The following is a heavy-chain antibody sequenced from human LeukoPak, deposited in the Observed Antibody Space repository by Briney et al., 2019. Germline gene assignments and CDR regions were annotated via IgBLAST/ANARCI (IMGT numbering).Heavy chain of an antibody. CDR3: STNGCCSSTCYDVIWDYYYYYGMDV. V-gene: IGHV3-23*01. J-gene: IGHJ6*02. CDR2: ISGSGGST. Sequence: PGGSLRLSCAASGFTFSSYAMSWVRQAPGKGLEWVSAISGSGGSTYYADSVKGRFTISRDNSKNTLYLQMNSLRAEDTAVYYCSTNGCCSSTCYDVIWDYYYYYGMDVWGQGTTVTVSS. CDR1: GFTFSSYA. D-gene: IGHD2-2*01.